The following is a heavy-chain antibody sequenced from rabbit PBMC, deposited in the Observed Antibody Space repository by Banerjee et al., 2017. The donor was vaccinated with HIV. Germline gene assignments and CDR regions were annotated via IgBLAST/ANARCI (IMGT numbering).Heavy chain of an antibody. J-gene: IGHJ4*01. V-gene: IGHV1S40*01. CDR1: GFSFSSGYD. CDR2: IYAGSGST. CDR3: ARDVYYDGFNL. Sequence: QQLVESGGGLVKPGASLTLTCKASGFSFSSGYDMSWVRQAPGKGLESIACIYAGSGSTYYASWVNGRFTISKTSSTTVTLQMTSLTAADTATYFCARDVYYDGFNLWGQGTLVTVS. D-gene: IGHD4-2*01.